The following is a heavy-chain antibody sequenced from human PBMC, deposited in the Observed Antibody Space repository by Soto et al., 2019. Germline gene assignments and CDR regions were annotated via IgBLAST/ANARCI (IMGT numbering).Heavy chain of an antibody. V-gene: IGHV4-59*11. CDR3: ARDEVRYYDFVGGYSEVGYYSGMDV. J-gene: IGHJ6*04. CDR1: GGSISSHY. D-gene: IGHD3-3*01. CDR2: IYDSVQT. Sequence: KPSETLSLTCTVSGGSISSHYWTWIWIRQLPGRGLEWVGYIYDSVQTKYNPSLKSRVTISVDTSKNQFSLQLSSVTAADTAVYYCARDEVRYYDFVGGYSEVGYYSGMDVWGKGTTVTVSS.